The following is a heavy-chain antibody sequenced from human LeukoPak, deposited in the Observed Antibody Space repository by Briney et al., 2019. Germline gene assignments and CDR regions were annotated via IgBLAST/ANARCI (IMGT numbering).Heavy chain of an antibody. D-gene: IGHD6-19*01. CDR1: GFTFSSYG. J-gene: IGHJ3*02. Sequence: GGSLRLSCAASGFTFSSYGMHWVRQAPGKGLEWVAVIWYDGSNKYYADSVKGRFTISRDNSKNTLYLQMNSLRAEDTAVYYCARGRYSGGPDAFDIWGQGTMVTVSS. CDR2: IWYDGSNK. CDR3: ARGRYSGGPDAFDI. V-gene: IGHV3-33*01.